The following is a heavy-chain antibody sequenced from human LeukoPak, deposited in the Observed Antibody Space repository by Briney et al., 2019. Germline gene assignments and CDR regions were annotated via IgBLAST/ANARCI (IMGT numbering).Heavy chain of an antibody. J-gene: IGHJ6*03. CDR2: INPNSGGT. V-gene: IGHV1-2*02. D-gene: IGHD6-6*01. Sequence: ASVKVSCKASGYTFTGYYMHWVRQAPGQGLEWMGWINPNSGGTNYAQKFQGRVTMTRDTSISTAYMELSRLRSDDKAVYYCARDGAARLGDYYYYYYMDVWGKGTTVTVSS. CDR1: GYTFTGYY. CDR3: ARDGAARLGDYYYYYYMDV.